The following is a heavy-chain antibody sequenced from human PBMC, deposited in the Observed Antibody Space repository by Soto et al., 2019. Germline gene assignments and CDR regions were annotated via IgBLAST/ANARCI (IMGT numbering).Heavy chain of an antibody. J-gene: IGHJ6*02. CDR3: AMVDNYVTPTPQDV. CDR2: ISPYSVNT. Sequence: QVQLVQSGDEGGKLGSSVRVPSKASGYILSNNGTAWGRKPPDQGLEWMGWISPYSVNTHYASKVQGRLTMTTDTSTSTAYMDLGSLTSDYTAVYYCAMVDNYVTPTPQDVWGQGTTVTVSS. V-gene: IGHV1-18*01. CDR1: GYILSNNG. D-gene: IGHD3-16*01.